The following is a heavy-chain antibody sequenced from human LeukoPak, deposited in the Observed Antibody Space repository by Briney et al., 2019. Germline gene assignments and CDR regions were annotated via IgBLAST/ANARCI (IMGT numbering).Heavy chain of an antibody. CDR2: INHSGST. V-gene: IGHV4-34*01. J-gene: IGHJ3*02. CDR3: ARRGRVLLWFGDPVNSGWYALDI. D-gene: IGHD3-10*01. CDR1: GGSFSGYY. Sequence: SETLSLTCAVYGGSFSGYYWSWIRQPPGKGLEWIGEINHSGSTNYNPSLKSRVTISVDTSKNQFSLKLSSVTAADTAVYYCARRGRVLLWFGDPVNSGWYALDIWGQGTMVTVSS.